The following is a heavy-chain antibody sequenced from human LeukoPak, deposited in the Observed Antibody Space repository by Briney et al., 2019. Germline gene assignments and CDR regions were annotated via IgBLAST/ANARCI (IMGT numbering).Heavy chain of an antibody. Sequence: PGGSLRLSCAASGFTFSNYDMHWVRQVPGKGLEWVSAIDTVGGTYYPVSVKGRFTISRENAKNSLYLQMNSLRAEDTAVYYCARASGPKSRGWTDFDYWAREPWSPSPQ. CDR1: GFTFSNYD. J-gene: IGHJ4*02. D-gene: IGHD6-19*01. V-gene: IGHV3-13*01. CDR2: IDTVGGT. CDR3: ARASGPKSRGWTDFDY.